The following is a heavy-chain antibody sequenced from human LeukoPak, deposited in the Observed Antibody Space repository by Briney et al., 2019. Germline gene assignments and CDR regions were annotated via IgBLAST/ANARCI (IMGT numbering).Heavy chain of an antibody. Sequence: ASVKVSCKASGYSFTGYHMHWLRQAPGQGLEWMGWINPNSGRTNYEQKFQGRVTMTRDTSISTVYMQLSGLRSDDTAADYCTRAGSVNYVKVGFDPWGQGTLVTVSS. V-gene: IGHV1-2*02. CDR1: GYSFTGYH. CDR3: TRAGSVNYVKVGFDP. J-gene: IGHJ5*02. D-gene: IGHD3-16*01. CDR2: INPNSGRT.